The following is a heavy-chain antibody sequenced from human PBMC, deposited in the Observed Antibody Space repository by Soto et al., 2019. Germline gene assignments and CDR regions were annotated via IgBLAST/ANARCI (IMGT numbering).Heavy chain of an antibody. Sequence: SETLSLTCTVSGGSISSYYWSWIRQPPGKGLEWIGYIYYSGSTNYNPSIKSRVTISVDTSKNQFSLKLSSVTAADTAVYYCTWCSYVFIWGSYRYTDYYYYYMDVWGKGTTVTVSS. J-gene: IGHJ6*03. CDR2: IYYSGST. V-gene: IGHV4-59*08. CDR1: GGSISSYY. D-gene: IGHD3-16*02. CDR3: TWCSYVFIWGSYRYTDYYYYYMDV.